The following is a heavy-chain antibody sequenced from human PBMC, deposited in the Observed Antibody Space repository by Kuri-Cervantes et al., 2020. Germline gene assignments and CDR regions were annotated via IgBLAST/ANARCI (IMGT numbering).Heavy chain of an antibody. V-gene: IGHV1-8*02. D-gene: IGHD1-7*01. CDR1: GHTFTTYD. CDR2: MNPNSGDT. CDR3: ATDSNSVGKIYSYYMDV. J-gene: IGHJ6*03. Sequence: ASVKVSCKASGHTFTTYDVNWVRQATGQGLELMGWMNPNSGDTGCAQKFQGRVTMTRDTSITTAYMELSGLRSDDTAVYFCATDSNSVGKIYSYYMDVWGKGTTVTVSS.